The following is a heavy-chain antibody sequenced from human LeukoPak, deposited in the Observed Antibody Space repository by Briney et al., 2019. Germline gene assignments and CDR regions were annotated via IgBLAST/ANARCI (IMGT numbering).Heavy chain of an antibody. D-gene: IGHD5-18*01. CDR2: ISSSSSVI. CDR3: ARGTWIQLWLIDY. Sequence: PGGSLRLSCAASGFTFSSYNMNWVRQAPGQGLEWVSYISSSSSVIYYADSVKGRFTISRDNAKNSLYLQMNSLRAEDTAVYYCARGTWIQLWLIDYWGQGTLVTVSS. J-gene: IGHJ4*02. CDR1: GFTFSSYN. V-gene: IGHV3-48*01.